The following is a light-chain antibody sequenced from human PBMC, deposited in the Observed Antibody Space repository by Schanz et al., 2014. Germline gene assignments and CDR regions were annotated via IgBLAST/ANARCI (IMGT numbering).Light chain of an antibody. CDR2: GAS. Sequence: ENVLTQSPGTLSLSPGERATLSCRASQSVIGNSLAWYQQRPGQAPRILIYGASSRATDIPERFSGSGSGTDFTLTISRLEPEDFAVYYCQQYGWAPDTFGQGTKLEIK. CDR3: QQYGWAPDT. J-gene: IGKJ2*01. V-gene: IGKV3-20*01. CDR1: QSVIGNS.